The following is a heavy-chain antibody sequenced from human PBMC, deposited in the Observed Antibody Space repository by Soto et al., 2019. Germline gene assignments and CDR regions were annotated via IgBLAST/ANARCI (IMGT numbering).Heavy chain of an antibody. CDR1: GFTFSSYG. V-gene: IGHV3-30*18. CDR3: AKDLRLEQLVSVRYYYYGMDV. D-gene: IGHD6-6*01. Sequence: QVQLVESGGGVVQPGRSLRLSCAASGFTFSSYGMHWVRQAPGKGLEWVAVISYDGSNTYYADSVKGRFTISRDNSKNTLYLQMNSLRAEDTAVYYCAKDLRLEQLVSVRYYYYGMDVWGQGTTVTVSS. CDR2: ISYDGSNT. J-gene: IGHJ6*02.